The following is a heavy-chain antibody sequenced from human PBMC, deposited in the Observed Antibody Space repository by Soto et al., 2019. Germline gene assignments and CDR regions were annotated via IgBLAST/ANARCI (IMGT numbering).Heavy chain of an antibody. CDR1: GFTFSSYW. V-gene: IGHV3-74*01. Sequence: EVQLVESGGGLVQPGGSLRLSWEASGFTFSSYWMNWSRQAQGKGLVGVSRINSDGSSTSYADSVKGRFTISRDNAKNTLYLQMNSLRAEDTAVYYCVRTSLVVAAATREDYWGQGTLVTVSS. CDR2: INSDGSST. J-gene: IGHJ4*02. CDR3: VRTSLVVAAATREDY. D-gene: IGHD2-15*01.